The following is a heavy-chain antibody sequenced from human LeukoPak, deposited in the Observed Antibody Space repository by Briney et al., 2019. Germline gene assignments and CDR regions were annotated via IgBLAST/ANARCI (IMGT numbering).Heavy chain of an antibody. J-gene: IGHJ4*02. D-gene: IGHD4-17*01. CDR1: GGSISSYY. CDR3: ARHSDYEAYFDY. CDR2: IYYSGST. Sequence: SETLSLTCTVSGGSISSYYWSWIRQPPGKGLEWIGYIYYSGSTNYNPYLKSRVTISVDTSKNQFSLKLSSVTAADTAVYYCARHSDYEAYFDYWGQGTLVTVSS. V-gene: IGHV4-59*08.